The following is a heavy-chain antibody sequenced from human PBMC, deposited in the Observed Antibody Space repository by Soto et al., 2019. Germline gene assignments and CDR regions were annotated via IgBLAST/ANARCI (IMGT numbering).Heavy chain of an antibody. V-gene: IGHV3-30*18. Sequence: GGSLRLSCAASGFTFSSYGMHWVRQAPGKGLEWVAVISYDGSNKYYADSVKGRFTISRDNSKNTLYLQMNSLRAEDTAVYYCAKDAGDSSSSFLYYYYYMDFWGKGTTVTVSS. J-gene: IGHJ6*03. CDR1: GFTFSSYG. CDR2: ISYDGSNK. CDR3: AKDAGDSSSSFLYYYYYMDF. D-gene: IGHD6-6*01.